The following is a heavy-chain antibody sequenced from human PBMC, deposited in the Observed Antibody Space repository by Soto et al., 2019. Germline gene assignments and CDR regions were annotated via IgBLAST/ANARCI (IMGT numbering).Heavy chain of an antibody. Sequence: ASVKVSCKASGYTSTGYYMHWVRQAPGQGLEWMGWINPNSGGTNYAQKFQGWVTMTRDTSISTAYMELSRLRSDDTAVYYCARESIVATSYFDYWGQGTLVTVSS. CDR3: ARESIVATSYFDY. V-gene: IGHV1-2*04. D-gene: IGHD5-12*01. J-gene: IGHJ4*02. CDR1: GYTSTGYY. CDR2: INPNSGGT.